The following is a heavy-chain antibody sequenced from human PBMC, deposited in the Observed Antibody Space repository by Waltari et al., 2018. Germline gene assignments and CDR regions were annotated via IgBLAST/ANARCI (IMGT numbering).Heavy chain of an antibody. Sequence: QLQLQESGPGLVKPSETLSLTCSVSGGSISTSSYYWGWIRQPPGKGLDWIGGFHYSGSTYYNPSLKSRVTISVDTSKNQCSLRLTSVTAADTAVYYCARHVGEATTFDYWGQGTLVTVSS. D-gene: IGHD1-26*01. J-gene: IGHJ4*02. CDR1: GGSISTSSYY. CDR3: ARHVGEATTFDY. CDR2: FHYSGST. V-gene: IGHV4-39*01.